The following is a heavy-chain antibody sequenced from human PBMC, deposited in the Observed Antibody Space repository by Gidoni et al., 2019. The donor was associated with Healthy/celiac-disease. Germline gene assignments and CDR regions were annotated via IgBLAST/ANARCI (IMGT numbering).Heavy chain of an antibody. J-gene: IGHJ3*02. CDR2: IKQDGSEK. CDR3: ASNGWELLGRAFDI. V-gene: IGHV3-7*01. Sequence: EVQLVESGGGLVQPGGSLRLSCAASGFTCSSYWMSWVRQAPGKGLEWVADIKQDGSEKYYVDSVNGRFTISRDNAKNSLDLQMNSLRAEDTAVYYGASNGWELLGRAFDIWGQGTMGTVSS. D-gene: IGHD1-26*01. CDR1: GFTCSSYW.